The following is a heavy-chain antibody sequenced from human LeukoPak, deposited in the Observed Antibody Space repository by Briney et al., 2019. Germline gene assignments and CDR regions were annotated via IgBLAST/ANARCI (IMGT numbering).Heavy chain of an antibody. CDR3: AKLGLWFGELDFDY. CDR1: GFTFSSYA. D-gene: IGHD3-10*01. J-gene: IGHJ4*02. V-gene: IGHV3-23*01. Sequence: GGSLRLSCAASGFTFSSYAMSWVRQAPGKGLEWVSATSGSGGSTYYADSVKGRFTISRDNSKNTLYLQMNSLRAEDTAVYYCAKLGLWFGELDFDYWGQGTLVTVSS. CDR2: TSGSGGST.